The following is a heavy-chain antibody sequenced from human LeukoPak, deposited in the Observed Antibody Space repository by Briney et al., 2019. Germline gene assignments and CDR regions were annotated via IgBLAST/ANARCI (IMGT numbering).Heavy chain of an antibody. CDR2: IGPGGDI. CDR1: GFSFTSYS. Sequence: GGSLRLSCAASGFSFTSYSMNWVRQAPGRGLEWIPYIGPGGDIYYADSVTGRFTVSRDTAMNLLYLQMNCLRVEDTAVYYCARRFDSWGQGTLVTVSS. CDR3: ARRFDS. J-gene: IGHJ4*02. V-gene: IGHV3-48*01.